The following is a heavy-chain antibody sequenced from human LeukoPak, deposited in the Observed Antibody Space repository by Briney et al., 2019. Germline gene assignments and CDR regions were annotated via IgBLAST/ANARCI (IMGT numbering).Heavy chain of an antibody. CDR1: GYTFTGYY. Sequence: GASVKVSCKASGYTFTGYYMHWVRQAPGQGLEWMGWINPNSGGTNYAQKFQGRVTMTRDTSISTAYMELSRLRSDDTAVYYCXRGSAMVRGTTRDWGQGTLVTV. D-gene: IGHD3-10*01. CDR3: XRGSAMVRGTTRD. J-gene: IGHJ4*02. V-gene: IGHV1-2*02. CDR2: INPNSGGT.